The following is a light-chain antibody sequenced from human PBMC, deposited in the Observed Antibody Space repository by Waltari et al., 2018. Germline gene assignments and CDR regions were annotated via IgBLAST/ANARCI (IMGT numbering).Light chain of an antibody. Sequence: QSALTQPRSVSGSPGQSVTLSCTGISSDVDDYNFVSRYQQHPGKAPKLMIHDVTKRPSGVPDRFSGSKSGNTASLTISGLQAEDEADYYCCSYVGSHTNWVFGGGTKLTVL. CDR1: SSDVDDYNF. V-gene: IGLV2-11*01. J-gene: IGLJ3*02. CDR3: CSYVGSHTNWV. CDR2: DVT.